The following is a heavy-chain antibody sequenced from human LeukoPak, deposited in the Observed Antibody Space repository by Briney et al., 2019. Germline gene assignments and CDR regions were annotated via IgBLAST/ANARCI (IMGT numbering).Heavy chain of an antibody. CDR3: ATNNWNDGDYYYMDV. Sequence: ASVKVSCKASGYTFTSYAMHWVRQAPGQRLEWMGWINAGNGNTKYSQEFQGRVTITRDTSASTAYMELSSLRSEDMAVYYCATNNWNDGDYYYMDVWGKGTTVTVSS. D-gene: IGHD1-20*01. CDR1: GYTFTSYA. CDR2: INAGNGNT. V-gene: IGHV1-3*03. J-gene: IGHJ6*03.